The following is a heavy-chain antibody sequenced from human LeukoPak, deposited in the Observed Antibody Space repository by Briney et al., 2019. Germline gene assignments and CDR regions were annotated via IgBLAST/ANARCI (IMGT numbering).Heavy chain of an antibody. CDR3: ARDTTGTPDYYFDY. J-gene: IGHJ4*02. V-gene: IGHV3-33*01. CDR1: GFTFSSYG. D-gene: IGHD1-1*01. CDR2: IWYDGSNK. Sequence: GGSLRLSCAASGFTFSSYGMHWVRQAPGKGLEGGAVIWYDGSNKYYADSVKGRFTISRDNSKNTLYLQMNSLRAEDTAVYYCARDTTGTPDYYFDYWGQGTLVTVSS.